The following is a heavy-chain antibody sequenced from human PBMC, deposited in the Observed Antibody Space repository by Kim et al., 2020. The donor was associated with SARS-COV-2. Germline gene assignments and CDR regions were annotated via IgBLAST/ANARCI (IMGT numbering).Heavy chain of an antibody. CDR3: ARRAVAGTRWFDP. V-gene: IGHV4-39*01. CDR1: GGSISSSSYY. Sequence: SETLSLTCTVSGGSISSSSYYWGWIRQPPGKGLEWIGSIYYSGSTYYNPSLKSRVTISVDTSKNQFSLKLSSVTAADTAVYYCARRAVAGTRWFDPWGQGTLVTVSS. D-gene: IGHD6-19*01. CDR2: IYYSGST. J-gene: IGHJ5*02.